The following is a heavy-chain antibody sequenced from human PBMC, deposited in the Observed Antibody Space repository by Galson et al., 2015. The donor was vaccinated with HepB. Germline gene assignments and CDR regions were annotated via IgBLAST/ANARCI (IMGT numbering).Heavy chain of an antibody. Sequence: LRLSYAASGFTFSSYAMSWVRQAPGKGLEWVSAISGSGGSTYYADSVKGRFTISRDNSKNTLYLQMNSLRAEDTAVYYCAKDRRAGTWEDYFDYWGQGTLVTVSS. D-gene: IGHD6-19*01. V-gene: IGHV3-23*01. J-gene: IGHJ4*02. CDR1: GFTFSSYA. CDR3: AKDRRAGTWEDYFDY. CDR2: ISGSGGST.